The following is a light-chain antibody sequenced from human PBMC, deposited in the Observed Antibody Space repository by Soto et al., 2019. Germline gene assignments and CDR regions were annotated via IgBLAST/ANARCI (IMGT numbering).Light chain of an antibody. CDR1: SSDVGGYNY. CDR3: SSYTSSSWV. J-gene: IGLJ3*02. CDR2: DVS. V-gene: IGLV2-14*01. Sequence: QSALTQPASVSGSPGQSITISCTGTSSDVGGYNYVSWYQQHPGKAPKLMIYDVSNRPSGVSNRFSGSKSGNTASLTISGLPAEDEADYYCSSYTSSSWVFGGGTQLTVL.